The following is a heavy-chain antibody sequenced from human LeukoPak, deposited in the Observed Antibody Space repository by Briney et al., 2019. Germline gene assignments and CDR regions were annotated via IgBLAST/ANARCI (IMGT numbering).Heavy chain of an antibody. D-gene: IGHD3-10*01. V-gene: IGHV1-2*06. Sequence: ASVKVSCKTSGYTLTGYHMHWVRRVPGQGLEWMGRIIPNSGGTNYAQKFQGRVTMTRDTSISTAYMELSRLRSDDTAVYYCARGISGGFDYWGQGTLVTVSS. J-gene: IGHJ4*02. CDR3: ARGISGGFDY. CDR2: IIPNSGGT. CDR1: GYTLTGYH.